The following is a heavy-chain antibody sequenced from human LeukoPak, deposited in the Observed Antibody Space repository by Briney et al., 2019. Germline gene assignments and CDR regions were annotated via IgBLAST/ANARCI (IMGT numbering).Heavy chain of an antibody. J-gene: IGHJ3*02. D-gene: IGHD1-1*01. CDR3: ARDPLSTNDFDI. CDR1: GGSISSYY. Sequence: SETLSLTCTVSGGSISSYYWSWIRQPPGKGLEWIGYINYSGSTNYNPSLKSRVTISVDTSKNQFSLKLSSVTAADTAVYFCARDPLSTNDFDIWGQGTMVTVSS. CDR2: INYSGST. V-gene: IGHV4-59*01.